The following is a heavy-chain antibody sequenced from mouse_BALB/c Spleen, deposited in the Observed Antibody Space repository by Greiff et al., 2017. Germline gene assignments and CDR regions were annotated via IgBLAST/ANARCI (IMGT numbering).Heavy chain of an antibody. CDR2: INPGSGGT. Sequence: VQLQQSGAELVRPGTSVKVSCKASGYAFTNYLIEWVKQRPGQGLEWIGVINPGSGGTNYNEKFKGKATLTADKSSSTAYMQLSSLTSDDSAVYFCARFDYDGGGAMDYWGQGTSVTVSS. V-gene: IGHV1-54*01. D-gene: IGHD2-4*01. CDR3: ARFDYDGGGAMDY. J-gene: IGHJ4*01. CDR1: GYAFTNYL.